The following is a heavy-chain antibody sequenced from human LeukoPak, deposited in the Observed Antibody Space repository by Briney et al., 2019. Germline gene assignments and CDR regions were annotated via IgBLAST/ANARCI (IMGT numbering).Heavy chain of an antibody. Sequence: SETLSLTCTVSGGSISSYYWGWIRQPAGKGLEWIGRLYTSGSTDYNPSLKSRVTMSVDTSKNQFSLKLTSMTAADTAVYYCARGGSSGYYYGWGQGTLVTVSS. CDR1: GGSISSYY. V-gene: IGHV4-4*07. D-gene: IGHD3-22*01. CDR2: LYTSGST. J-gene: IGHJ4*02. CDR3: ARGGSSGYYYG.